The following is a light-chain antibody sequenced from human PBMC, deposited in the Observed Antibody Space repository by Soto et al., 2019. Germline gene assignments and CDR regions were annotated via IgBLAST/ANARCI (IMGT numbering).Light chain of an antibody. CDR2: GAS. V-gene: IGKV3-15*01. CDR1: QSVGGD. CDR3: QQYENWPQLT. J-gene: IGKJ4*01. Sequence: ERVMTQSPATLSVSPGERATLSCRASQSVGGDLAWYQQKPGQAPRLLIYGASSRAPGIPDRFSGSGSGTEFTLTSSSLQSEDSAVYYCQQYENWPQLTFGGGTKVEIK.